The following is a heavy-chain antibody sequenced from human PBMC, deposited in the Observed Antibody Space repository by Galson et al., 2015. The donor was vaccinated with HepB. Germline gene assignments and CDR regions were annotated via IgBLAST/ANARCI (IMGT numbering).Heavy chain of an antibody. CDR3: ARGVGDSYYGMEV. V-gene: IGHV3-7*03. CDR1: GFAFRDCW. CDR2: INQDGSET. D-gene: IGHD3-16*01. Sequence: SLRLSCAGSGFAFRDCWINWVRRAPGNGLEWVANINQDGSETYYVDSVKGRFTISRDNVKNSVYLQMYGLTAGDTAVYYCARGVGDSYYGMEVWGQGTTVTVSS. J-gene: IGHJ6*02.